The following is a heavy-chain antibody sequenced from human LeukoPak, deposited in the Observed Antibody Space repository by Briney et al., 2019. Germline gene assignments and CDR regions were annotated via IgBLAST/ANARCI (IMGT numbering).Heavy chain of an antibody. CDR1: GYSFTSYW. CDR2: IYPGDSDT. J-gene: IGHJ4*02. D-gene: IGHD1-1*01. CDR3: ARSNEIDY. Sequence: PGESLTISCKASGYSFTSYWIGWVRQMPGKGLEWMGFIYPGDSDTRYSPSFQGQVTISADKSITTAYLEWSSLKASDTAMYYCARSNEIDYWGQGTLVTVSS. V-gene: IGHV5-51*01.